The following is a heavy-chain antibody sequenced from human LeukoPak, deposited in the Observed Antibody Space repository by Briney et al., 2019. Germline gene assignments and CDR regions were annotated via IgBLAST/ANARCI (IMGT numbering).Heavy chain of an antibody. D-gene: IGHD3-22*01. CDR3: ARAFYYDSSGYLPGYYYYMDV. CDR1: GYTFTGYY. Sequence: GASVKVSCKASGYTFTGYYMHWVRQAPGQGLEWMGRISPNSSGTNYAQKFQGRVTMTRDTSISTAYMELSRLRSDDTAVYYCARAFYYDSSGYLPGYYYYMDVWGKGTTVTVSS. J-gene: IGHJ6*03. V-gene: IGHV1-2*06. CDR2: ISPNSSGT.